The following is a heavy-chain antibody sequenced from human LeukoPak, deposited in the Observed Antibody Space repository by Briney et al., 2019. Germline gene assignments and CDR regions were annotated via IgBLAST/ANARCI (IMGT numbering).Heavy chain of an antibody. CDR1: GFTFSYYS. J-gene: IGHJ1*01. CDR3: AGSTVWSGIFQY. D-gene: IGHD3-3*01. Sequence: GGSLRLSCSASGFTFSYYSMTWVRQAPGKGLEWVSYIDSSSATTYYADSVKGRFIISRDNAKNSLFLQINSLRAEDTAVYYCAGSTVWSGIFQYWGQGTLVTVSS. V-gene: IGHV3-48*01. CDR2: IDSSSATT.